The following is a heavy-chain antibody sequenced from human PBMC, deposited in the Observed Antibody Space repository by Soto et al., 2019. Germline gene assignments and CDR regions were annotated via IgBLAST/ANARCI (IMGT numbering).Heavy chain of an antibody. V-gene: IGHV3-23*01. CDR3: AKDNSNILTGYYVSYFDY. J-gene: IGHJ4*02. Sequence: GGSLRLSCAASGFTFSSYAMSWVRQAPGKGLEWVSAISGSGGSTYYADSVKGRFTISRDNSKNTLYLQMNSLRAEDTAVYYCAKDNSNILTGYYVSYFDYWGQGTLVTVSS. CDR2: ISGSGGST. D-gene: IGHD3-9*01. CDR1: GFTFSSYA.